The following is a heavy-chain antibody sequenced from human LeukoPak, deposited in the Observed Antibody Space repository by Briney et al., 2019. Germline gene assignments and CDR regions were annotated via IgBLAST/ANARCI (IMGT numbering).Heavy chain of an antibody. CDR1: GGSISSYY. J-gene: IGHJ3*02. D-gene: IGHD2-2*01. CDR2: IYYSGST. CDR3: ARAPLLHCSSTSCYGADAFDI. Sequence: SETLSLTCTVSGGSISSYYWSWIRQPPGKGLEWIGYIYYSGSTNYNPSLKSRVTISVDTSKNQFSLKLSSVTAADTAVYYCARAPLLHCSSTSCYGADAFDIWGQGTMVTVSS. V-gene: IGHV4-59*12.